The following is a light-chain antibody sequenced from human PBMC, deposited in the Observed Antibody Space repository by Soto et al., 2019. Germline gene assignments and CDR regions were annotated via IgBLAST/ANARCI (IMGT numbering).Light chain of an antibody. V-gene: IGKV3-20*01. CDR2: GAS. CDR1: RASTNY. Sequence: VVLTQSPATLSLSPGERATLSCRASRASTNYLAWYHQKPAQDPRRLIYGASTRATGIPDRFIGSESGTDFTLTISRMEPEDFAMYYCQHYGSSPQTFGQGTKVDIK. CDR3: QHYGSSPQT. J-gene: IGKJ1*01.